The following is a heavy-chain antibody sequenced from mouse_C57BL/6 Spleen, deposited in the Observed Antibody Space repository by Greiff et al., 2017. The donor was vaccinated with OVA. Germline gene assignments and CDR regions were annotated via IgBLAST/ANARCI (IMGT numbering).Heavy chain of an antibody. Sequence: EVQLQQSGPELVKPGASVKIPCKASGYTFTDYNMDWVKQSHGKSLEWIGDINPNNGCTIYNQKFKGKATLTVDKSSSTAYMELRSLTSEDTAVYYGARDYGSSYWYFDVWGTGTTVTVSS. CDR3: ARDYGSSYWYFDV. CDR1: GYTFTDYN. V-gene: IGHV1-18*01. D-gene: IGHD1-1*01. CDR2: INPNNGCT. J-gene: IGHJ1*03.